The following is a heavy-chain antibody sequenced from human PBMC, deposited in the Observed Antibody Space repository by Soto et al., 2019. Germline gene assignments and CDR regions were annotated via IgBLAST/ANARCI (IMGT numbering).Heavy chain of an antibody. CDR2: ISGNKMTT. CDR3: AKRRLNTITSLSDY. CDR1: GFSFSDYG. V-gene: IGHV3-23*01. Sequence: EIQLLESGGGLARPGGSLRLSCVASGFSFSDYGMSWVRQSPQKTLEWVASISGNKMTTFYPDSVKGRFFISRDNYDNTTHLQTNSLRDDDTAIYYCAKRRLNTITSLSDYWGQGVQVTVSS. J-gene: IGHJ1*01. D-gene: IGHD2-2*01.